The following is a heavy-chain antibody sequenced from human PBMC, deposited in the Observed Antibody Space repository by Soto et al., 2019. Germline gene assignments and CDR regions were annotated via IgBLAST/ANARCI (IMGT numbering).Heavy chain of an antibody. J-gene: IGHJ4*02. CDR2: IWYDGSNK. CDR3: ARADFWSGYFSY. CDR1: GFTFSSYG. Sequence: GGSLRLSCAASGFTFSSYGMHWVRHAPGKGLEWVAVIWYDGSNKYYADSVKGRFTISRDNSKNTLYLQMNSLRAEDTAVYYCARADFWSGYFSYWGQGTLVTVSS. D-gene: IGHD3-3*01. V-gene: IGHV3-33*01.